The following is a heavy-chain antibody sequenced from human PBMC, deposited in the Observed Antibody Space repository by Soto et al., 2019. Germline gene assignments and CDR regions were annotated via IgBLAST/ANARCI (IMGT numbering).Heavy chain of an antibody. D-gene: IGHD2-2*01. CDR3: AKEAPNIVVVPAAIDY. CDR2: ISYDGSNK. Sequence: GGSLRLSCAASGFTFCSYGMHWVRQAPGKGLEWVAVISYDGSNKYYADSVKGRFTISRDNSKNTLYLQMNSLRAEDTAVYYCAKEAPNIVVVPAAIDYWGQGTLVTVSS. CDR1: GFTFCSYG. J-gene: IGHJ4*02. V-gene: IGHV3-30*18.